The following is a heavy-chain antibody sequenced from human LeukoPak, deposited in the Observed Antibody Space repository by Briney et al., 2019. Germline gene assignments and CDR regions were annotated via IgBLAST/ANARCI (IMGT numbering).Heavy chain of an antibody. CDR2: INWNGGSK. Sequence: GGSLRLSCAASGFTFDDYGMSWVRQAPGKGLEWVSGINWNGGSKGYADSVKGRFTISRDNAKSSLYLQMNSLRAEDTALYYCARDVLRFCSSTSCYASWSYWGQGTLVTVSS. J-gene: IGHJ4*02. CDR3: ARDVLRFCSSTSCYASWSY. V-gene: IGHV3-20*04. D-gene: IGHD2-2*01. CDR1: GFTFDDYG.